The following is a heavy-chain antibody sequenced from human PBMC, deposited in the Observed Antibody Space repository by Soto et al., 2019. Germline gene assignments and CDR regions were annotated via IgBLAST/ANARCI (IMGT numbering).Heavy chain of an antibody. J-gene: IGHJ4*02. D-gene: IGHD2-15*01. CDR3: ARDMVGFDY. V-gene: IGHV3-48*02. Sequence: EVQLVESGGGLVQPGGSLRLSCVASGFTFSRSSMNWVHQAPGKGLEWVSNIRSTSNAMYYADSVKGRFTVSRDNGKNSLYLQMNSLRDEDTAVYYCARDMVGFDYWGQGTLVTVSS. CDR1: GFTFSRSS. CDR2: IRSTSNAM.